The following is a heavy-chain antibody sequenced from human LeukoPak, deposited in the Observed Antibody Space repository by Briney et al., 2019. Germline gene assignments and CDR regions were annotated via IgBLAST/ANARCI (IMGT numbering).Heavy chain of an antibody. CDR2: IIPIFGTA. V-gene: IGHV1-69*06. D-gene: IGHD5-18*01. CDR1: GGTFSSYA. J-gene: IGHJ6*04. CDR3: ARVDTAMGYYYYGMDV. Sequence: SVKVSCKASGGTFSSYAISWVRQAPGQGLEWMGGIIPIFGTANYAQKFQGRVTITADKSTSTAYMELSSLRSEDTAVYYCARVDTAMGYYYYGMDVWGKGTTVTVSS.